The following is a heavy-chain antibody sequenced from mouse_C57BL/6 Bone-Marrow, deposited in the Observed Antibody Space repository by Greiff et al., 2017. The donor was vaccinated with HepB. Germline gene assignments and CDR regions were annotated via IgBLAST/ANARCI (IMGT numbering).Heavy chain of an antibody. CDR1: GYTFTSYT. CDR3: ARTGDYYDYDEGFAY. V-gene: IGHV1-4*01. J-gene: IGHJ3*01. D-gene: IGHD2-4*01. CDR2: INPCSGYT. Sequence: QVHVKQSGAELARPGASVKMSCKASGYTFTSYTMHWVKQRPGQGLEWIGYINPCSGYTKYNQKFQDKATLTADKSSSTAYMQLSSLTSEDSAVYDCARTGDYYDYDEGFAYWGQGTLVTVSA.